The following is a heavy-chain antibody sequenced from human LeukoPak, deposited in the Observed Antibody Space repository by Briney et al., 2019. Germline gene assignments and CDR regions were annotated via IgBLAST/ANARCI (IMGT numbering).Heavy chain of an antibody. CDR2: IYPGDSDT. CDR1: GYSFTTYW. CDR3: ALYSNSRGDFDY. J-gene: IGHJ4*02. D-gene: IGHD6-6*01. Sequence: GESLKTSCKGSGYSFTTYWIGWVRQMPGKGLDWMGIIYPGDSDTRYSPSFQGQVTISADKSISTAYLQWSSLKASDTAMYYCALYSNSRGDFDYWGQGTLVTVSS. V-gene: IGHV5-51*01.